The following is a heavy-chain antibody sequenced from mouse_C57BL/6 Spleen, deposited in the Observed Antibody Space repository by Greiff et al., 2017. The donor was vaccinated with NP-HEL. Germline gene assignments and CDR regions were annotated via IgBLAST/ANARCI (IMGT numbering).Heavy chain of an antibody. Sequence: QVQLQQSGPELVKPGASVKISCKASGYAFSSSWMNWVKQRPGKGLEWIGRIYPGDGDTNYNGKFKGKATLTADKSSSTAYMQLSSLTSEDSAVYFCARRDGFDYWGPGTTLTVSS. CDR1: GYAFSSSW. CDR2: IYPGDGDT. V-gene: IGHV1-82*01. J-gene: IGHJ2*01. D-gene: IGHD2-3*01. CDR3: ARRDGFDY.